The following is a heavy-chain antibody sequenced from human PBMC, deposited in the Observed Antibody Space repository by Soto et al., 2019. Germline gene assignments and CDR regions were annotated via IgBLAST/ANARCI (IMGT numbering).Heavy chain of an antibody. CDR3: ARSPGGPMTPGDY. CDR2: INAGNGNT. D-gene: IGHD3-10*01. V-gene: IGHV1-3*05. J-gene: IGHJ4*02. Sequence: QVQLVQSGAEEKKPGASVKVSCKASGYTFTSYAMHWVRQAPGQRLEWMGWINAGNGNTKYSQKFQGRVTITRDTSASSAYMELSSLRSEDTAVYYCARSPGGPMTPGDYWGQGTLVTVSS. CDR1: GYTFTSYA.